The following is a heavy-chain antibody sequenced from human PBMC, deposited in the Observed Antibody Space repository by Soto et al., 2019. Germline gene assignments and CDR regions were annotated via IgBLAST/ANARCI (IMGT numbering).Heavy chain of an antibody. CDR1: GFTFSSYA. D-gene: IGHD6-19*01. CDR3: AKAYRSGWSSYYMDV. CDR2: ISGSGGST. V-gene: IGHV3-23*01. J-gene: IGHJ6*03. Sequence: GGSLRLSCAASGFTFSSYAMSWVRQAPGKGLEWVSAISGSGGSTYYADSVKGRFTISRDNSKNTLYLQMNSLRAEDTAVYYCAKAYRSGWSSYYMDVWGKGTTVTVSS.